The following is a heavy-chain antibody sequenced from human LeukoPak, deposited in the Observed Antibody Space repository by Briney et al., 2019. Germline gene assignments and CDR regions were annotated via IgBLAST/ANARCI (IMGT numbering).Heavy chain of an antibody. D-gene: IGHD3-10*01. J-gene: IGHJ4*02. CDR1: GFTFSSYG. Sequence: QPGGSLRLSCAASGFTFSSYGMHWVRQAPGKGLEWVAVIWYDGSNKYYADSVKGRFTISRDNSKNTLYLQMNSLRAEDTAVYYCARDRNSVGVYYFDYWGQGTLVTVSS. CDR2: IWYDGSNK. V-gene: IGHV3-33*01. CDR3: ARDRNSVGVYYFDY.